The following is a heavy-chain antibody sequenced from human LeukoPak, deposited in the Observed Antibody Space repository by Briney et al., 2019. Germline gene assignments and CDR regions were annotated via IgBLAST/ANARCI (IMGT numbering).Heavy chain of an antibody. CDR1: GGTFSSYA. CDR3: ARDGNDYGDYAIDY. Sequence: SVKVSCKASGGTFSSYAISWVRQAPGQGLEWMGGIIPIFGTASYAQKFQGRVTITADKSTSTAYMELSSLRSEDTAVYYCARDGNDYGDYAIDYWGQGTLVTVSS. J-gene: IGHJ4*02. CDR2: IIPIFGTA. V-gene: IGHV1-69*06. D-gene: IGHD4-17*01.